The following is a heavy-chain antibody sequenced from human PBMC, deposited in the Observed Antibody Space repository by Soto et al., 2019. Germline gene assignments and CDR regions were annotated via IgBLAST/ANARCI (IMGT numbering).Heavy chain of an antibody. Sequence: SETLSLTCTVSGVSVSNSSYYWGWIRRPPGKGLEWIGTIYYSGITYYNPSLKSRVTISVDASKNQFSLKLTSVTAADTAVYYCARHGSNWGQGTLVTVSS. CDR2: IYYSGIT. J-gene: IGHJ4*02. V-gene: IGHV4-39*01. CDR3: ARHGSN. CDR1: GVSVSNSSYY.